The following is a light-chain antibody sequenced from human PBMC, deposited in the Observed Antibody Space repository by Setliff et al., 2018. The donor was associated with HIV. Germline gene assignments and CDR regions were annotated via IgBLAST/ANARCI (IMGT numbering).Light chain of an antibody. CDR3: ATWDDRLNGVV. CDR2: YDD. Sequence: QRVTISCSGSSSNIGNNGVNWYQQLPGKAPKLLIYYDDLLPSGVSDRFSGSKSDTSASLAVSGLQSEDEADYYCATWDDRLNGVVFGGGTKVTV. J-gene: IGLJ2*01. CDR1: SSNIGNNG. V-gene: IGLV1-36*01.